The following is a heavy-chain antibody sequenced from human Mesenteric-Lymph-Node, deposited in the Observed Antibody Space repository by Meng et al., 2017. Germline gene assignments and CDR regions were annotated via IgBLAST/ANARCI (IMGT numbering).Heavy chain of an antibody. CDR1: GYTFTTYG. Sequence: QDLLMQSGAEVKKPGASGKGSCKAAGYTFTTYGISWVRQAPGRGVEGMGWISAYNGNTNYAQKLQGRGTMTTDTSTSTAYMELRSLRSDDTAVYYCASGPTSTRVVANYWGQGTLVTVSS. V-gene: IGHV1-18*01. D-gene: IGHD1-1*01. CDR3: ASGPTSTRVVANY. J-gene: IGHJ4*02. CDR2: ISAYNGNT.